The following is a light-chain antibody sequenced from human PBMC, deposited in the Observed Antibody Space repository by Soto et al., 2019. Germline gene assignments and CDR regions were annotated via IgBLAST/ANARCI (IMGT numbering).Light chain of an antibody. CDR2: EAS. CDR3: QQYNTYSWT. CDR1: QSIKIW. V-gene: IGKV1-5*03. Sequence: IHRTQAPSTLSASVLYRVTITFLSSQSIKIWLAWYQQKPGKAPKLLIYEASSLESGVPSRFGGSGSGTEFTLTISSLQPDDFATYYCQQYNTYSWTFGQGTKVDIK. J-gene: IGKJ1*01.